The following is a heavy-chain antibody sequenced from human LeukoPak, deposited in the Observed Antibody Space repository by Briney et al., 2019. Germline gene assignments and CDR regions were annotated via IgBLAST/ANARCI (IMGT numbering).Heavy chain of an antibody. D-gene: IGHD6-19*01. Sequence: GGSLRLSCAASGFTFRNYAMSWVRQAPGKGLEWVSATSGGGGTIYHAASVRGRFTISRDNSKNTLSLQMNSLRVEDTAVYYCAKGSQWLLRGGAYFDSWGQGTPVTVSS. CDR1: GFTFRNYA. CDR3: AKGSQWLLRGGAYFDS. J-gene: IGHJ4*02. V-gene: IGHV3-23*01. CDR2: TSGGGGTI.